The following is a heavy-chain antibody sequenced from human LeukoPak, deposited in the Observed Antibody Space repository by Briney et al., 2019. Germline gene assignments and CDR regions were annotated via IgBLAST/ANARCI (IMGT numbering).Heavy chain of an antibody. V-gene: IGHV3-30*02. CDR2: IQYDGSGK. J-gene: IGHJ4*02. D-gene: IGHD6-13*01. CDR3: VKGSSWHFDY. Sequence: PGGSLRLSCGASGFTFSSYGMHWVRQAPGKGLEWVAFIQYDGSGKYYAGSTKGRFTISRDNSKNTLFLQMNSLRGEDTAVYYCVKGSSWHFDYWGQGTLVTVSS. CDR1: GFTFSSYG.